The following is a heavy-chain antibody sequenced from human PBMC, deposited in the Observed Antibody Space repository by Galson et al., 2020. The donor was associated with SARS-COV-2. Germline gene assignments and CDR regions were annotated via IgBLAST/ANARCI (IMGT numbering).Heavy chain of an antibody. Sequence: GGSLRLSCAASGFTFSSYGMHWVRQAPGKGLEWVAVIWYDGSNKYYADSVKGRFTISRDNSKNTLYLQMNSLRAEDTAVYYCAKGPWYSSGWYQLHLDYWGQGTLVTVSS. CDR3: AKGPWYSSGWYQLHLDY. CDR2: IWYDGSNK. D-gene: IGHD6-19*01. V-gene: IGHV3-33*06. J-gene: IGHJ4*02. CDR1: GFTFSSYG.